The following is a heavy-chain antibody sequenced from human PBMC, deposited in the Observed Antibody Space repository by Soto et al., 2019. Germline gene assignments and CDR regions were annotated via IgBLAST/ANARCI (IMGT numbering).Heavy chain of an antibody. V-gene: IGHV4-31*03. CDR3: ARDGHWAPLDD. CDR1: GGSISSGGYY. D-gene: IGHD7-27*01. Sequence: PSETLSLTCTVSGGSISSGGYYWSWIRQHPGKGLEWIGYIYYSGSTYYNPSLKSRVTISVDTSKNQFSLKLSSVTATDTAVYYCARDGHWAPLDDWGQGTLVTVSS. J-gene: IGHJ4*02. CDR2: IYYSGST.